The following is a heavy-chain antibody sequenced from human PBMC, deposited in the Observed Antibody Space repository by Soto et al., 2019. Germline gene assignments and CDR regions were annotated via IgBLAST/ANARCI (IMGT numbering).Heavy chain of an antibody. J-gene: IGHJ4*02. CDR3: ARQRTTVVTQAYFDH. V-gene: IGHV4-39*01. D-gene: IGHD2-21*02. CDR2: IYYSGRT. CDR1: GESISSSSYY. Sequence: PSETLSLTCIVSGESISSSSYYWGWIRQPPGTGLEWIGSIYYSGRTYYNPSFKSRVTISLDTSKNQFSLKLSSVTATDTAVYYCARQRTTVVTQAYFDHWGQGARVTVSA.